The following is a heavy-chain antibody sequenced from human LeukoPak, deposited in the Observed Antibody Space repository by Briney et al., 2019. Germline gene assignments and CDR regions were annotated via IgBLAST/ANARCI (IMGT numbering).Heavy chain of an antibody. CDR3: ARGSGSYSPYYYYMDV. V-gene: IGHV3-30*03. CDR2: ISYDGSNK. Sequence: GGSLRLSCAASGFTFSSYGMHWVRQAPGKGLEWVAVISYDGSNKYYADSVKGRFTISRDNSKNTLYLQMNSLRAEDTAVYYCARGSGSYSPYYYYMDVWGKGTTVTVSS. J-gene: IGHJ6*03. CDR1: GFTFSSYG. D-gene: IGHD1-26*01.